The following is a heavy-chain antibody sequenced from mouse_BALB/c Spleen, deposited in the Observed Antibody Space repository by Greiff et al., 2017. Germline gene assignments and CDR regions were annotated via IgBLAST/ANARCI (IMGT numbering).Heavy chain of an antibody. CDR1: GFSLTSYG. CDR3: ARSYGSSPFYAMDY. CDR2: IWSGGST. J-gene: IGHJ4*01. Sequence: QVQLKESGPGLVQPSQSLSITCTVSGFSLTSYGVHWVRQSPGKGLEWLGVIWSGGSTDYNAAFISRLSISKDNSKSQVFFKMNSLQADDTAIYYCARSYGSSPFYAMDYWGQGTSVTVSS. V-gene: IGHV2-4-1*01. D-gene: IGHD1-1*01.